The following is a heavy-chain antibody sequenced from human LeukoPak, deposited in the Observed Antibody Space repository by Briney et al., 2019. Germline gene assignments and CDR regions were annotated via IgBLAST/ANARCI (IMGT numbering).Heavy chain of an antibody. CDR2: INHSGST. J-gene: IGHJ4*02. Sequence: SETLSLTCAVYGGSFSGYYWSWIRQPPGKGLEWIGEINHSGSTNYNPSLKGRVTISVDTSKNQFSLKLSSVTAADTAVYYCARASGYSYGLLDYWGQGTLVTVSS. V-gene: IGHV4-34*01. CDR3: ARASGYSYGLLDY. CDR1: GGSFSGYY. D-gene: IGHD5-18*01.